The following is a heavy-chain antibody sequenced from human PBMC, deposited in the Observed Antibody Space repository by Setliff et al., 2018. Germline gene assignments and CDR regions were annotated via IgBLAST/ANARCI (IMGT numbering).Heavy chain of an antibody. CDR1: GGSISSYY. CDR2: IFTSGST. J-gene: IGHJ6*03. V-gene: IGHV4-4*07. Sequence: PSETLSLTCTVSGGSISSYYWSWIRQPAGKGLEWIGRIFTSGSTNYNPSLKSRVTVSLDASKNQFSLKLSSVTAADTAVYYCAREQSNYDFWSGYYGSYYYYMDVWGKGTTVTVSS. CDR3: AREQSNYDFWSGYYGSYYYYMDV. D-gene: IGHD3-3*01.